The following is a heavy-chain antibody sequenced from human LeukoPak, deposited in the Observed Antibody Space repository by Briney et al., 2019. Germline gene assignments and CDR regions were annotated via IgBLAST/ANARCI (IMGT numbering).Heavy chain of an antibody. V-gene: IGHV4-59*12. J-gene: IGHJ4*02. Sequence: SETLSLTCTVSGGSISSYYWSWIRQPPGKGLEWIGYIYYSGSTNYNPSLKSRVTISVDTSKNQFSLKLSSVTAADTAVYYCGSYDFWSGPNWGQGTLVTVSS. CDR1: GGSISSYY. CDR2: IYYSGST. D-gene: IGHD3-3*01. CDR3: GSYDFWSGPN.